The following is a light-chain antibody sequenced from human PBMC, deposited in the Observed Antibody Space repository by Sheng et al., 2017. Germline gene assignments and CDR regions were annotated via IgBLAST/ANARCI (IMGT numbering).Light chain of an antibody. Sequence: EIVMTQSPATLSVSPGERATLSCRASQSVSSSTLAWYQQKPGQAPRLLIYATSSRATGIPDRFSGSGSGTDFTLTISRLEPEDFAVYYCQQFSTFGPGTRVDIK. J-gene: IGKJ3*01. CDR3: QQFST. CDR1: QSVSSST. CDR2: ATS. V-gene: IGKV3-20*01.